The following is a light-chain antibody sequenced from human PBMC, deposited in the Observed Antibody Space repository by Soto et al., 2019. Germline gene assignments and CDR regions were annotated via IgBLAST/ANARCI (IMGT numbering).Light chain of an antibody. J-gene: IGLJ1*01. Sequence: QAVVTQEPSLTVSPGGTVTLTCGSSTGAVTSGHYPYWFQQKPGQAPRTLIYDTSNKHSWTPARFSGSLLGGKAALTLSGAQPEDEDEYYCLLSYSGASYVFGTGTKVTV. CDR2: DTS. V-gene: IGLV7-46*01. CDR3: LLSYSGASYV. CDR1: TGAVTSGHY.